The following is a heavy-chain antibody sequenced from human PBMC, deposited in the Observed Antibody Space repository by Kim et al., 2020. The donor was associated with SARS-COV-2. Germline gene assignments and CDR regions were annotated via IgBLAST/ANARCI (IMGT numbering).Heavy chain of an antibody. Sequence: SVKVSCKASGGTFSSYAISWVRQAPGQGLEWLGRIIPILGIANYAQKFQGRVTITADKSTSTAYMELSSLRSEDTAVYYCARGATGGNGDYWGLGTLVT. CDR2: IIPILGIA. V-gene: IGHV1-69*04. D-gene: IGHD6-13*01. J-gene: IGHJ4*02. CDR3: ARGATGGNGDY. CDR1: GGTFSSYA.